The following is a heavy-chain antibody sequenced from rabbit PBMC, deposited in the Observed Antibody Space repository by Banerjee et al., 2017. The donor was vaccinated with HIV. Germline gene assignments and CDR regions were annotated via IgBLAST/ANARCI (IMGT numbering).Heavy chain of an antibody. Sequence: EQLEESGGDLVQPEGSLTLTCKAYWICWVRQAPGKGLEWIACIDTGSSGNTYYASWAKGRFTISKTSSTTVTLQMTSLTAADTATYFCARDDYGVMWLDLWGPGTLVTVS. D-gene: IGHD2-1*01. CDR2: IDTGSSGNT. CDR3: ARDDYGVMWLDL. J-gene: IGHJ5*01. V-gene: IGHV1S45*01. CDR1: W.